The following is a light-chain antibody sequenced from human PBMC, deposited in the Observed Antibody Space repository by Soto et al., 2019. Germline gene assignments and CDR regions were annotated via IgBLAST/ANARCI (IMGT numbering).Light chain of an antibody. CDR2: DAS. V-gene: IGKV3-11*01. CDR1: QSVSSH. J-gene: IGKJ4*01. Sequence: EIVLTQSPATLSLSPGERATLSCRASQSVSSHLAWYQPKPGQAPRLLIYDASHRATGIPARFSGSGSGTDFPLTSSSLEPEDFAVYYCQQRSNWLTFGGGTKVEIK. CDR3: QQRSNWLT.